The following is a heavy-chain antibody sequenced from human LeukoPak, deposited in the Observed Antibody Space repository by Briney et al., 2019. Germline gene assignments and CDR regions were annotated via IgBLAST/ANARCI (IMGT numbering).Heavy chain of an antibody. J-gene: IGHJ4*02. CDR1: GGSFSGYY. Sequence: SETLSLTCAVYGGSFSGYYWSWIRQPPGKGLEWIGEINHSGSTNYNPSLTSRVTISVDTSKNQFSLKLSSVTAADTAVYYCASLLDTLNYDFWSGYLDYWGQGTLVTVSS. V-gene: IGHV4-34*01. D-gene: IGHD3-3*01. CDR3: ASLLDTLNYDFWSGYLDY. CDR2: INHSGST.